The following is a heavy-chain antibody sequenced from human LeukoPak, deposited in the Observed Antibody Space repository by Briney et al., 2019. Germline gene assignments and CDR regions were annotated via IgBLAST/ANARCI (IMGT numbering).Heavy chain of an antibody. J-gene: IGHJ4*02. D-gene: IGHD6-19*01. CDR3: ASGGYSSGWYEN. CDR1: GGTISSSSYY. Sequence: SETLSLTCTVSGGTISSSSYYWGWIRQPPGKGLEWIGSIFYSGSPYYNPSLKSRVTMSVDTSKNQFSLKLSSVTAADTAVYYCASGGYSSGWYENWGQGTLVTVSS. V-gene: IGHV4-39*01. CDR2: IFYSGSP.